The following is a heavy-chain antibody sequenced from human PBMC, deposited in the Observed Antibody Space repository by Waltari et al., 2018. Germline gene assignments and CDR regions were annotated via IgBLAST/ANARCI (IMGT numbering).Heavy chain of an antibody. CDR2: IGPGGNPI. V-gene: IGHV3-48*01. D-gene: IGHD7-27*01. J-gene: IGHJ4*02. CDR1: GFTIKGFS. CDR3: ARGPGEFLPIDF. Sequence: LWESGGDLTQPGGSLRLSCAASGFTIKGFSMAWVRQVPGKGLEWVAFIGPGGNPIYYADSVKGRFTISRDNSKNTLYLQMNSLRAEDTAVYYCARGPGEFLPIDFWGQGTLVTVSS.